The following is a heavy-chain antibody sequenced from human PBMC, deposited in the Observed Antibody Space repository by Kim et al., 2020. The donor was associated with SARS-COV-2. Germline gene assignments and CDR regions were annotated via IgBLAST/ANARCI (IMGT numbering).Heavy chain of an antibody. CDR2: MYYRGST. Sequence: SETLSLTCTVSGGSISSYYWSWIRQPPGKGLEWIGDMYYRGSTNYNPSLKRRGTISVDTYKNQFSLKLSSGTAADTAVDDCARGFDPCGKGTLVTVSS. CDR1: GGSISSYY. CDR3: ARGFDP. V-gene: IGHV4-59*08. J-gene: IGHJ5*02.